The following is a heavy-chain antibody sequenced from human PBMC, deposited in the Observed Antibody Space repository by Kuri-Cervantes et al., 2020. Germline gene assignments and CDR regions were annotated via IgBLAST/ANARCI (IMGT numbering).Heavy chain of an antibody. CDR2: ISYDGSNK. D-gene: IGHD6-19*01. V-gene: IGHV3-30-3*01. J-gene: IGHJ3*02. CDR3: ARDRSSGWYGRAFDI. Sequence: GGSLRLSCAASGFTFRSYAMHWVRQAPGKGLEWVAVISYDGSNKDYADSVKGRFTISKDSSKNTLYLQMNSLRAEDTAVYYCARDRSSGWYGRAFDIWGQGTMVTVSS. CDR1: GFTFRSYA.